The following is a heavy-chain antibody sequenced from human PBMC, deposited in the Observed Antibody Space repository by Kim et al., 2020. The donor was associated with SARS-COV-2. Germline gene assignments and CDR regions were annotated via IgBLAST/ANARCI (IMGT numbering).Heavy chain of an antibody. CDR3: SSSTVGAYFDY. V-gene: IGHV3-53*01. D-gene: IGHD1-26*01. Sequence: YADSVKGRFTSSRDIAKNTIYLQMNSLRAEDTAVYYCSSSTVGAYFDYWGQGSLVTVSS. J-gene: IGHJ4*02.